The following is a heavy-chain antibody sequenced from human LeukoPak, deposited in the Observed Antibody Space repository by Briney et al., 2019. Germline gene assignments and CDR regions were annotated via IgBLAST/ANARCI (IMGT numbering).Heavy chain of an antibody. J-gene: IGHJ6*04. V-gene: IGHV4-59*01. CDR3: ARGRLWFGELLFNYYYYYGMDA. CDR1: GGSISSYY. CDR2: IYYSGST. D-gene: IGHD3-10*01. Sequence: SETLSLTCTVSGGSISSYYWSWLRQPPGKGLEWFGYIYYSGSTNYNPSLKSRVTISVDTSKNQFSLKLSSVTAADTAVYYCARGRLWFGELLFNYYYYYGMDAWGKGTTVTVSS.